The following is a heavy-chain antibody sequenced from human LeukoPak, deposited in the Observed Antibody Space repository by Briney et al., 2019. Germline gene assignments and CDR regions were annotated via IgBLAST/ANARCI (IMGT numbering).Heavy chain of an antibody. J-gene: IGHJ4*02. D-gene: IGHD6-19*01. CDR1: GGSFSGYY. V-gene: IGHV4-34*01. CDR2: INHSGST. Sequence: PSETLSLTCAVYGGSFSGYYWRWIRQPPGKGLEWIGEINHSGSTNYNPSLKSRVTISVDTSKNQFSLKLSYVTAADTAVYYCARVWGAVAGQKPYYFDYWGQGTLVTVSS. CDR3: ARVWGAVAGQKPYYFDY.